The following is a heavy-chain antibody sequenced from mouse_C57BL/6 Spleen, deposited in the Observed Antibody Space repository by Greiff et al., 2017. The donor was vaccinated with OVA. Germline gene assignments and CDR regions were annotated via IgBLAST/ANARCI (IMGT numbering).Heavy chain of an antibody. CDR3: AREGTAQAMDY. CDR2: INYDGSST. Sequence: EVQLVESEGGLVQPGSSMKLSCTASGFTFSDYYMAWVRQVPEKGLEWVANINYDGSSTYYLDSLQSRFTISRDNAKNILYLQMSSLKSEDTATYYCAREGTAQAMDYWGQGTSVTVSS. CDR1: GFTFSDYY. J-gene: IGHJ4*01. V-gene: IGHV5-16*01. D-gene: IGHD3-2*02.